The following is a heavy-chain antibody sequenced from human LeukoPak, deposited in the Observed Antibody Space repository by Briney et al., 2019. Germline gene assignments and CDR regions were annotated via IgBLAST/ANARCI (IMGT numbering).Heavy chain of an antibody. V-gene: IGHV4-59*01. J-gene: IGHJ6*03. Sequence: SETLSLTCTVSGGSISSYYWSWIRQPPGKGLEWIGYIYYSGSTNYNPSLKSRVTISVDTSKNQFSLKLSSVTAEDTAVYYCATLRSEPTVGPYYYYYYMDVWGKGTTVTISS. CDR1: GGSISSYY. CDR2: IYYSGST. D-gene: IGHD4-23*01. CDR3: ATLRSEPTVGPYYYYYYMDV.